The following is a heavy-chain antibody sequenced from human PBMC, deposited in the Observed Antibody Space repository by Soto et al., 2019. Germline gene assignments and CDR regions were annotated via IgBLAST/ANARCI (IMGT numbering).Heavy chain of an antibody. J-gene: IGHJ4*02. Sequence: EVQLVESGGGLVQPEGSLKLSCAASGFTFSGSAMHWIRQAPGKGLEWVGRIRSKANSYATSYDASVQGRFTVARDDSKKTAYLQMNSLETEDTAMYYCARPVDDVYNVEGCYDYWGQGTLVIVSS. CDR3: ARPVDDVYNVEGCYDY. V-gene: IGHV3-73*01. CDR1: GFTFSGSA. CDR2: IRSKANSYAT. D-gene: IGHD1-1*01.